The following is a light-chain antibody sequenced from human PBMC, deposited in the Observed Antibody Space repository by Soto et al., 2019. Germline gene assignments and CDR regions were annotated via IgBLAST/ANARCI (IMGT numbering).Light chain of an antibody. J-gene: IGKJ1*01. CDR3: QEYNSALQT. CDR2: AAS. Sequence: DIQMTQSPSSLSASVGDRVTITCRASQGISNYLAWYQQKPGKVPKRLIYAASTLQSGVPSRFSGSGSGTDYTLAISSLPPEDVATYYCQEYNSALQTFGQGTKVEIK. CDR1: QGISNY. V-gene: IGKV1-27*01.